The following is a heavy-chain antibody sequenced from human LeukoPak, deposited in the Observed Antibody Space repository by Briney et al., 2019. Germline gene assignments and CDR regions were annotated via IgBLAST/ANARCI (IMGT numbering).Heavy chain of an antibody. CDR1: GFTFSDYY. CDR3: AKDRCSNGIGCLYYYMDV. D-gene: IGHD2-8*01. CDR2: IRTSDSSI. J-gene: IGHJ6*03. Sequence: PGGSLRLSCEASGFTFSDYYMSWFRQAPGKGLEWVSYIRTSDSSIYYVDSVKGRFTISRDNAKNSLYLQMNSLRAEDTAVYYCAKDRCSNGIGCLYYYMDVWGKGTTVTISS. V-gene: IGHV3-11*04.